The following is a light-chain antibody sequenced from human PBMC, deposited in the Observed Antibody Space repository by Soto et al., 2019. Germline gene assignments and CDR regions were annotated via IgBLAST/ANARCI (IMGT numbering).Light chain of an antibody. J-gene: IGKJ1*01. CDR1: QSVSSK. CDR2: GAS. Sequence: EIVLTQSPGTLSLSPGERATLSCRASQSVSSKLAWYQQKPRQAPRLLIYGASTRATGIPARFSGSGSGTEFTLTISSLQSEDFALYYCQQYNNWWTIGQGSKVDIK. V-gene: IGKV3-15*01. CDR3: QQYNNWWT.